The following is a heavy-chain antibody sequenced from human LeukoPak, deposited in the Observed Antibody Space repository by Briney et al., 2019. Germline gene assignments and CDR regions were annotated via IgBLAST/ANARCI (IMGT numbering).Heavy chain of an antibody. D-gene: IGHD3-16*02. V-gene: IGHV3-30*02. CDR1: GFTFSSYG. CDR2: IQYDGTNK. CDR3: ARGHEGRKTYDYVWGSYRPDYFDY. J-gene: IGHJ4*02. Sequence: GGSLRLSCAASGFTFSSYGMHWVRQAPGKGLEGVAFIQYDGTNKYYADSVKGRFTISRDNAKNSLYLQMNSLRAEDTAVYYCARGHEGRKTYDYVWGSYRPDYFDYWGQGTLVTVSS.